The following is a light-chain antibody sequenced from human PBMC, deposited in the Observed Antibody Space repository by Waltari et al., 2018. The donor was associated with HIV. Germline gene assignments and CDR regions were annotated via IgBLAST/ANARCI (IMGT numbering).Light chain of an antibody. CDR3: MQARQTPLT. J-gene: IGKJ4*01. V-gene: IGKV2-28*01. CDR1: QSLLHTHGYNY. CDR2: LSC. Sequence: DIVVTQSPLFLTVTPGEPASISCRSSQSLLHTHGYNYLDWYLQKPGKSPQLLIFLSCNRAYGVPDRFTGSGSGTDFTLKISRVEAEDVGIYYCMQARQTPLTFGGGTKVEIK.